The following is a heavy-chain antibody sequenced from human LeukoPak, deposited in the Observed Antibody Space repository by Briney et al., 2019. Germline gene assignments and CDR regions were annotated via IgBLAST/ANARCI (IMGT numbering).Heavy chain of an antibody. CDR3: ARNPRGDYYYYYMDV. D-gene: IGHD3-10*01. V-gene: IGHV3-21*04. CDR2: ISTSTDYK. J-gene: IGHJ6*03. CDR1: GFTFNDYS. Sequence: PGGSLRLSCAASGFTFNDYSMNWVRQAPGKGLEWVSFISTSTDYKYYADSLKGRFTISRDKAKNSLYLQMNSLRAEDTALYYCARNPRGDYYYYYMDVWGKGTTVTISS.